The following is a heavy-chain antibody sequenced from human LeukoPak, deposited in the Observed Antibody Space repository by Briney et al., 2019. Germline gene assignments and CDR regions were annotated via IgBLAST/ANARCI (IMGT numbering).Heavy chain of an antibody. CDR2: IYYSGST. V-gene: IGHV4-39*07. J-gene: IGHJ5*02. CDR1: GGSISSSSYY. Sequence: SETLSLTCTVSGGSISSSSYYWGWIRQPPGKGLEWIGSIYYSGSTYYNPSLKSRVTISVDTSKNQFSLKLSSVTAADTAVYYCARGLKWLVPKLPNWFDPWGQGTLVTVSS. CDR3: ARGLKWLVPKLPNWFDP. D-gene: IGHD6-19*01.